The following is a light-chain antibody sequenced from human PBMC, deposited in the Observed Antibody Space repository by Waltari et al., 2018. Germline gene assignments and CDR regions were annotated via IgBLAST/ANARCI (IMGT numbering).Light chain of an antibody. J-gene: IGKJ1*01. V-gene: IGKV3D-15*01. CDR3: QQYDYWPWT. CDR2: GTS. Sequence: DIVMTQSPATLSLSPGESATPSCRASQSLTRSNFAWFQQKPGQPPRLLIYGTSTRGAGIPDRFSGSGSGTDFSLTISGLQPEDFATYYCQQYDYWPWTFGQGTRVE. CDR1: QSLTRSN.